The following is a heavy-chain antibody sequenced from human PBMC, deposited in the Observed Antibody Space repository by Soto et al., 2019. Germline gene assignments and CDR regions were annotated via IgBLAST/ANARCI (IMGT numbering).Heavy chain of an antibody. V-gene: IGHV3-30*18. CDR1: GFTFSTYA. Sequence: QVQLVESGGGVVQPGRSLRLSCAASGFTFSTYAMHWVRQAPGKGLDWVAVISYDASNKNYEDSVKGRFTISRDHSKNTLYLQMNSLTPEDTAVYYCAKDRSGSWALDFWGQGTLVTVSS. J-gene: IGHJ4*02. D-gene: IGHD6-13*01. CDR2: ISYDASNK. CDR3: AKDRSGSWALDF.